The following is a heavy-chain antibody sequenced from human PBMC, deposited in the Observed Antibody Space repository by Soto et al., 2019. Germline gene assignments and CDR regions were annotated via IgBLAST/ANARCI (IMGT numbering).Heavy chain of an antibody. J-gene: IGHJ4*02. D-gene: IGHD1-7*01. Sequence: SETLSLTXAVSGGSFTSNNWWTWVRQPPGQGLEWIGEIYRTGGTNYNPSLKSRVTISLDKSENQFSLKVTSLTAADTAVYYCASRDPGTSVDYWGQGTLVTVSS. CDR3: ASRDPGTSVDY. CDR1: GGSFTSNNW. CDR2: IYRTGGT. V-gene: IGHV4-4*02.